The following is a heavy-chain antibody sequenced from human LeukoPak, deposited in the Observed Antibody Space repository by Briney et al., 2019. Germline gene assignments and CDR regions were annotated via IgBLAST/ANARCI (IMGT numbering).Heavy chain of an antibody. CDR2: ISYDGSNK. CDR1: GFTFSSYA. Sequence: PGGSLRLSCAASGFTFSSYAMHWVRQAPGKGLEWVAVISYDGSNKYYADSVKGRFTISRDNSKNTLYLQMNSLRAEDTAVYYCARDRLDCYDSSGYFRRDAFDIWGQGTMVTVSS. D-gene: IGHD3-22*01. J-gene: IGHJ3*02. V-gene: IGHV3-30*04. CDR3: ARDRLDCYDSSGYFRRDAFDI.